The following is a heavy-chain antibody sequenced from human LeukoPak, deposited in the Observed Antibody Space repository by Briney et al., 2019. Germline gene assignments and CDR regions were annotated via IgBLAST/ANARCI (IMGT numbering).Heavy chain of an antibody. D-gene: IGHD5-18*01. CDR1: GFTFSSYG. CDR2: ISYDGSNK. CDR3: ARIYGYSYGSFDY. J-gene: IGHJ4*02. Sequence: GRSLGLSCAASGFTFSSYGMHWVRQAPGKGLEWVAVISYDGSNKYYADSVKGRFTISRDNSKNTLYLQMNSLRAEDTAVYYCARIYGYSYGSFDYWGQGTLVTVSS. V-gene: IGHV3-30*03.